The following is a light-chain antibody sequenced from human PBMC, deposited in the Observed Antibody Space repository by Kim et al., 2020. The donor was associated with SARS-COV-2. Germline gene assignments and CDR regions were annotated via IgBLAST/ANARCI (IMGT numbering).Light chain of an antibody. CDR3: QQSSKWPLT. J-gene: IGKJ4*01. CDR1: QSVGSS. V-gene: IGKV3-11*01. Sequence: EIVLTQSQATLSLSPGERATLSCRASQSVGSSLAWNQQKPGQAPRPLIYDASNRATGIPARFSGSGSGTDFTLTISSLESEDFAVYYCQQSSKWPLTFGGGTKVEI. CDR2: DAS.